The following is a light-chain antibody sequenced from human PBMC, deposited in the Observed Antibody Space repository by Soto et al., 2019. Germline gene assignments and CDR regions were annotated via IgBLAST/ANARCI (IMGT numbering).Light chain of an antibody. CDR3: QHHTSYGT. J-gene: IGKJ1*01. CDR1: QSISSW. Sequence: IPMTRAPANLSASVGDRETNTCRASQSISSWLAWYQQKPGKAPKLLIYDASSLESGVPSRFSGSGSGTEFTLTISSMQPDDVATYYCQHHTSYGTFGPGTKVDIK. V-gene: IGKV1-5*01. CDR2: DAS.